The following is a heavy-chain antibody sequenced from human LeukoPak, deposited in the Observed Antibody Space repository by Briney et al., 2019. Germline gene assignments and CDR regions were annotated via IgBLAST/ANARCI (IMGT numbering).Heavy chain of an antibody. CDR3: VRVLTVTFDS. CDR2: VWSDGNGK. V-gene: IGHV3-33*01. J-gene: IGHJ4*02. D-gene: IGHD4-17*01. CDR1: GFTFSTFG. Sequence: GGSLRLSCAASGFTFSTFGMHWVRQAPGKGLEWVAVVWSDGNGKFHADSVKGRFTISRDNSKNTLYLQMNNLRAEDTAVYYCVRVLTVTFDSWGQGTLVTVSS.